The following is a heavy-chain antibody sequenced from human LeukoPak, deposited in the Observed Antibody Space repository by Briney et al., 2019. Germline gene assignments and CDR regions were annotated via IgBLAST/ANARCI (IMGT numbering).Heavy chain of an antibody. CDR1: GGSISSGGYY. CDR3: ARVLGSSWCLDY. J-gene: IGHJ4*02. CDR2: IYYSGST. D-gene: IGHD6-13*01. V-gene: IGHV4-31*03. Sequence: SETLSLTCTVSGGSISSGGYYWSWIRQHPGKGLEWIGYIYYSGSTYYNPSLKSRVTISVDTSKNQFSLKLSSVTAADTAVYYCARVLGSSWCLDYWGQGTLVTVSS.